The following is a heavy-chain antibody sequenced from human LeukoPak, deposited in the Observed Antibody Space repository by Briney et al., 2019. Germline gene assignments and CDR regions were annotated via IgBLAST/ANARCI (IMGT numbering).Heavy chain of an antibody. D-gene: IGHD4-23*01. J-gene: IGHJ4*02. CDR2: IYYSGST. CDR1: GGSISSSSYY. CDR3: AREESYGGNFDYFDY. V-gene: IGHV4-39*07. Sequence: SETLSLTCTVSGGSISSSSYYWGWIRQPPGKGLEWIGSIYYSGSTYYNPSLKSRVTISVDTSKNQFSLKLSSVTAADTAVYYCAREESYGGNFDYFDYWGQGTLVTVSS.